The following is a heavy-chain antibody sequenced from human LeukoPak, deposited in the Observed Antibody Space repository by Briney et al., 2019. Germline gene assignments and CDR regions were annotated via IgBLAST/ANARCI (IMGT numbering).Heavy chain of an antibody. D-gene: IGHD3-22*01. V-gene: IGHV4-34*01. J-gene: IGHJ4*02. CDR1: GGSFSGYY. CDR2: INHSGCT. CDR3: AREYYYDSSGTPSGFDY. Sequence: PSETLSLTCAVYGGSFSGYYWSWIRQPPGKGLEWIGEINHSGCTNYNPSLKSRVTISVDTSKNQFSLKLSSVTAADTAVYYCAREYYYDSSGTPSGFDYWGQGTLVTVSS.